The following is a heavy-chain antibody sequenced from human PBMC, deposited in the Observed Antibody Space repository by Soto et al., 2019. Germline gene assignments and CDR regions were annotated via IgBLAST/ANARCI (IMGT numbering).Heavy chain of an antibody. CDR1: GFTFSNYW. V-gene: IGHV3-7*04. Sequence: EVQLVESGGGLVQPGGSLRLSCAASGFTFSNYWMSWVRQAPGKGLEWVANIKQDGSEKYYVDSVKGRFTISRDNAEKSLYLQMNSLRAEDTAVYYCARDHLGYCNGGSCNWAEYFAYWGQGTLVTVSS. D-gene: IGHD2-15*01. J-gene: IGHJ4*02. CDR2: IKQDGSEK. CDR3: ARDHLGYCNGGSCNWAEYFAY.